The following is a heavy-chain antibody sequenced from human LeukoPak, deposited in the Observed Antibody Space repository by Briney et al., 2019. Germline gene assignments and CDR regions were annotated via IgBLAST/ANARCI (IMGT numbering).Heavy chain of an antibody. J-gene: IGHJ4*02. CDR3: ARSTVGTSCCTAVDY. CDR1: GFTFSTYA. D-gene: IGHD1-26*01. CDR2: ISAGGDRT. Sequence: PGGSLRLSCAASGFTFSTYAMTWVGQAPGKGLEWVSGISAGGDRTYYADSVKGRFTISRDNSKNTLYLQMNSLRVEDTAEYYCARSTVGTSCCTAVDYWGQGTLVTVSS. V-gene: IGHV3-23*01.